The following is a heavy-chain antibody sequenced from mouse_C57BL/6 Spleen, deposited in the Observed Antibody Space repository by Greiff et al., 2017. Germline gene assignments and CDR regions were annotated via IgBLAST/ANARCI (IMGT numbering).Heavy chain of an antibody. J-gene: IGHJ4*01. Sequence: QVQLQQPGAELVKPGASVKMSCKASGYTFTSYWITWVKQRPGQGLEWIGDIYPGSGSTNYNEKFKSKATLTVDKSSSTAYMPLSSLTSEESAVYYFAKIGSSYDVYAMDYWGQGTSVTVSS. D-gene: IGHD1-1*01. CDR2: IYPGSGST. CDR3: AKIGSSYDVYAMDY. V-gene: IGHV1-55*01. CDR1: GYTFTSYW.